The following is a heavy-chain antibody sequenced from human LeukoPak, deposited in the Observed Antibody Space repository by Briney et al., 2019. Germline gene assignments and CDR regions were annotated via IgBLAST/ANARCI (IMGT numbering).Heavy chain of an antibody. D-gene: IGHD3-10*01. V-gene: IGHV3-30*18. CDR1: GFTFSSYG. CDR2: ISYDGNNK. CDR3: AKDRAAMVRGVIIKGLDY. Sequence: GGSLRLSCAASGFTFSSYGMHWVRQAPGKGLEWVAVISYDGNNKYYADSVKGRFTISRDNSKNTLYLQMNGLRAEDTAVYYCAKDRAAMVRGVIIKGLDYWGQGTLVTVSS. J-gene: IGHJ4*02.